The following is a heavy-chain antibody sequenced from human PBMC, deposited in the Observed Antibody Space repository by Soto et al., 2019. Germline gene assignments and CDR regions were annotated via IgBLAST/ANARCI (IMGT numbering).Heavy chain of an antibody. CDR3: ARVTMVIRDSDHFGVDV. CDR1: GFPISSPYS. V-gene: IGHV4-38-2*02. CDR2: ISHTGTT. D-gene: IGHD4-17*01. Sequence: SETLSLTCLVSGFPISSPYSWGWIRQPPGKGLEWIGSISHTGTTSYSPSLTSRVSISVDTSKNQVSLKLTSVTAADTAVYFCARVTMVIRDSDHFGVDVWGHGTTVTVTS. J-gene: IGHJ6*02.